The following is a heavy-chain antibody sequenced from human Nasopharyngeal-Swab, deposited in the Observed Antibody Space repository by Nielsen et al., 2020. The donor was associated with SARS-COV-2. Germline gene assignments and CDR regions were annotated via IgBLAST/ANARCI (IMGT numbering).Heavy chain of an antibody. J-gene: IGHJ5*02. CDR2: IFVSDSDT. Sequence: GESLKISCQGSGYNFADHWIAWVRQMPGKGLEWMGIIFVSDSDTRYSPSFQGQVTISADKSLNTAYLQWSRLRTSDTAMYFCARRAARDGYNYEVDPWGQGTLVTVSS. D-gene: IGHD5-24*01. V-gene: IGHV5-51*01. CDR3: ARRAARDGYNYEVDP. CDR1: GYNFADHW.